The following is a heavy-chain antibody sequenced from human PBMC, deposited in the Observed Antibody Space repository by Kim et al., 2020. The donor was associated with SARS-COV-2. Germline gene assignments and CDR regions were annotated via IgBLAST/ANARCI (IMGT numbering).Heavy chain of an antibody. D-gene: IGHD3-22*01. CDR3: ARHGRYYDSSGYPRNDAFGI. CDR1: GYSFSSYW. J-gene: IGHJ3*02. CDR2: IDPGDSYT. Sequence: GESLKISCKGSGYSFSSYWISWVRQMPGKGLEWMGRIDPGDSYTNYSPSFQGHVTISADKSISTAYLQWSSLKASDTAMYYCARHGRYYDSSGYPRNDAFGIWGQGTMVTVSS. V-gene: IGHV5-10-1*01.